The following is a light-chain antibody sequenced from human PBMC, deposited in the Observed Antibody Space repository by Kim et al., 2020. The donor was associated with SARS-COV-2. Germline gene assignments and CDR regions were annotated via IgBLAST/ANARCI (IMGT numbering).Light chain of an antibody. CDR3: QQYGTAPT. CDR1: QSVSSSS. J-gene: IGKJ5*01. CDR2: GAS. V-gene: IGKV3-20*01. Sequence: SLSPGERVTLSCRARQSVSSSSLAWYQQKPGQAPRLLIFGASSSATGIPDRFSGSGSGTDFTLSISRLEPEDFAVYFCQQYGTAPTFGQGTRLEIK.